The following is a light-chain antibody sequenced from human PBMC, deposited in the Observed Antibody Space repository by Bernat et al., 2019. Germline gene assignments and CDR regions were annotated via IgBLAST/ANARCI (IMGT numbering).Light chain of an antibody. V-gene: IGLV2-23*01. CDR3: CSYAGSSTWEA. J-gene: IGLJ1*01. CDR2: EGS. Sequence: SALTPPASVSGSPGQSITLSCPGLRSDVDTYKFVSWYQQYPGKVPKVMIYEGSKRPSGVSPRFSGSTSGNTASLTIEGLQAEDEADYYCCSYAGSSTWEAFGSGTKVTVL. CDR1: RSDVDTYKF.